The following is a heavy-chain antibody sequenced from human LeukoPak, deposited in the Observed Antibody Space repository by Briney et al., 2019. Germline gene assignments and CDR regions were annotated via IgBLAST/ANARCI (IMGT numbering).Heavy chain of an antibody. V-gene: IGHV3-23*01. CDR1: GFSFSSFA. CDR2: ISDNGADT. D-gene: IGHD4-17*01. J-gene: IGHJ4*02. Sequence: PGGSLRLSCAASGFSFSSFALNWVRQAPGKGLEWVSAISDNGADTYYADSVKGRFTISRDNSKNTLYLQMSSLRAEDTALYYCAKRMTSVTTMDHWGQGTLVTVSS. CDR3: AKRMTSVTTMDH.